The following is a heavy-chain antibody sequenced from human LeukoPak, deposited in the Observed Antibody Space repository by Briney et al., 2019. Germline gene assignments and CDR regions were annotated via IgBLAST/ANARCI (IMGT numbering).Heavy chain of an antibody. V-gene: IGHV4-34*01. CDR1: GGSFSGYY. CDR2: INHSRTT. Sequence: SETLSLTCAVYGGSFSGYYWTWIRQPPGKGLEWIGEINHSRTTNYNPSLKSRVTISIDTPKSQFSLRLNSVTAADTAVYYCARGPYYFGSGNDYNRFNVVYWGQGTLVTVSS. J-gene: IGHJ4*02. CDR3: ARGPYYFGSGNDYNRFNVVY. D-gene: IGHD3-10*01.